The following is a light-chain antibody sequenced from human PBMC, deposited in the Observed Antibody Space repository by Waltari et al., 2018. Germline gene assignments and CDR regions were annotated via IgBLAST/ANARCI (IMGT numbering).Light chain of an antibody. CDR3: QQRSNWPPLT. V-gene: IGKV3-11*01. Sequence: EIVLTQSPATLSSSPGARATISCRASQSVSSYLAWYQQKPGQAPRLLIYDASNRATGIPARFSGSGSGTDFTLTISSLEPEDFAVYYCQQRSNWPPLTFGGGTKVEIK. CDR1: QSVSSY. J-gene: IGKJ4*01. CDR2: DAS.